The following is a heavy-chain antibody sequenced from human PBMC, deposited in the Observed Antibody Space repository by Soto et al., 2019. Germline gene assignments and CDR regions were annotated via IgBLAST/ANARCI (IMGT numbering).Heavy chain of an antibody. D-gene: IGHD2-15*01. Sequence: GGSLRLSCAASGFTFSSYWMSWVRQAPGKGLEWVANIKQDGSEKYYVDSVKGRFTISRDNAKNSLYLQMNSLRAEDTAVYYCARDRGVAPSYYYYYYMDVWGKGTTVTVSS. V-gene: IGHV3-7*01. CDR2: IKQDGSEK. CDR3: ARDRGVAPSYYYYYYMDV. J-gene: IGHJ6*03. CDR1: GFTFSSYW.